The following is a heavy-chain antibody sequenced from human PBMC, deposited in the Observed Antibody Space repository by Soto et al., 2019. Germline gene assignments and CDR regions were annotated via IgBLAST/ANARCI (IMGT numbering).Heavy chain of an antibody. CDR3: ARYNAVADPYYFDY. J-gene: IGHJ4*02. CDR1: GFNFATYS. D-gene: IGHD1-1*01. Sequence: GGSLRLSCAASGFNFATYSMSWVRQAPGKGLEWVAGISDGVDRAYYGDSVKGRFTISRDTSKNMLYLHMNSLRAEDTAIYYCARYNAVADPYYFDYWGRGTLVTVSS. V-gene: IGHV3-23*01. CDR2: ISDGVDRA.